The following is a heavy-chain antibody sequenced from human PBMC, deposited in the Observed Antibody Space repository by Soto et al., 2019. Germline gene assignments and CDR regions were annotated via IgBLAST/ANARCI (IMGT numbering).Heavy chain of an antibody. J-gene: IGHJ4*02. CDR1: GFTFSSYA. CDR2: ISGSGGST. CDR3: AKGAYYYDSSGYYLIDY. Sequence: EVQLLESGGGLVQPGGSLRLSCAASGFTFSSYAMSWVRQAPRKGLEWVSAISGSGGSTYYADSVKGRFTISRDNSKNTLYLQMNSLRAEDTAVYYCAKGAYYYDSSGYYLIDYWGQGTLVTVSS. V-gene: IGHV3-23*01. D-gene: IGHD3-22*01.